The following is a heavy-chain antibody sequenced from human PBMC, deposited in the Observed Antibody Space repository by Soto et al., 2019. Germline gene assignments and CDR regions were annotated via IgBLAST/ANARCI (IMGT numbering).Heavy chain of an antibody. D-gene: IGHD6-19*01. CDR1: GFPFGENA. Sequence: PGGSLRLSCAASGFPFGENAMSWVRQAPGKGLEWVSGISDSGATTYYADSVRGRFTISRDNSKNTLYLQMKSLGAEDSASYYCAKEDTSSGSLDYWGQGALVTVS. J-gene: IGHJ4*02. V-gene: IGHV3-23*01. CDR2: ISDSGATT. CDR3: AKEDTSSGSLDY.